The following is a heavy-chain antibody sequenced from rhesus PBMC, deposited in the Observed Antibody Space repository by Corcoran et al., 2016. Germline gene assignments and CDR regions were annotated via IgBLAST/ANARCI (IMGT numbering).Heavy chain of an antibody. CDR3: AREEANYNIGTGQSVDNALDV. J-gene: IGHJ5-2*02. D-gene: IGHD3-3*01. V-gene: IGHV4S7*01. Sequence: QVQLQESGPGLVKPSETLSLTCAVSGGSISGGYYWGWIRQHPGKGLEWLGNIYGNRANTKYNPPLKSRVTSSKDTAKNQVALKLSSVTAADTVGYYWAREEANYNIGTGQSVDNALDVWGRGVLVTVSS. CDR2: IYGNRANT. CDR1: GGSISGGYY.